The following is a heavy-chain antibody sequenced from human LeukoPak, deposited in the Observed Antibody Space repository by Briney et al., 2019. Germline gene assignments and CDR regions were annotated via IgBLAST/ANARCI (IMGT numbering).Heavy chain of an antibody. CDR3: AKQTGHFDY. Sequence: GGSLRLSCAASGFTFSSYSMNWVRQAPGKGLEWVSSISSSSSYIYYADSVKGLFTISRDNVKTSLYLQMNSLRGEDTAVYYWAKQTGHFDYWGQGTLVTVSS. D-gene: IGHD1-1*01. CDR1: GFTFSSYS. CDR2: ISSSSSYI. J-gene: IGHJ4*02. V-gene: IGHV3-21*04.